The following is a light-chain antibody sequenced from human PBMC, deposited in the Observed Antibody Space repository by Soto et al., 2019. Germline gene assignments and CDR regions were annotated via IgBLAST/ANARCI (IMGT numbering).Light chain of an antibody. CDR3: QQYNRYWT. CDR1: QSINTW. CDR2: KAS. V-gene: IGKV1-5*03. Sequence: DIQMTQSPSTVSASVGDRVTITCRASQSINTWLAWYQHKPGKAPKLLIYKASSLESGVPSRFSGSGSGTEFTLTISSLEPDDFATYYCQQYNRYWTFGQGTKSGSQT. J-gene: IGKJ1*01.